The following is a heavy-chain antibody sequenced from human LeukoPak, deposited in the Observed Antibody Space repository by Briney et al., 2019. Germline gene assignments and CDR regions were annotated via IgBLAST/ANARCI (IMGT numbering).Heavy chain of an antibody. J-gene: IGHJ4*02. Sequence: SETLSLTCTVSGGSISSYYWSWIRQPPGKGLEWIGYIYYSGSTNYNPSLKSRVTISVDTSKNQFSLKLSSVTAADTAVYYCARHRGPFDYWGQGTLVTVSS. CDR2: IYYSGST. V-gene: IGHV4-59*08. D-gene: IGHD3-10*01. CDR1: GGSISSYY. CDR3: ARHRGPFDY.